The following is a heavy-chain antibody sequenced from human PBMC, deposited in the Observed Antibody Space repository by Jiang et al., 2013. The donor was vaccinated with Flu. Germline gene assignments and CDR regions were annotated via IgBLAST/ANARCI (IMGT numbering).Heavy chain of an antibody. J-gene: IGHJ6*02. CDR1: GYDFRNSG. V-gene: IGHV5-51*03. CDR3: ARASGYSYGYYYYPMDV. D-gene: IGHD2-15*01. Sequence: GAEVKKPGESLKISCKASGYDFRNSGSRGCARCPGKAWSGWESSIPMTPTPDTARFQGQVTFSADKSTATAYMQWSSLKSSDSGIYLCARASGYSYGYYYYPMDVWGQGTTVTVSS. CDR2: SIPMTPTP.